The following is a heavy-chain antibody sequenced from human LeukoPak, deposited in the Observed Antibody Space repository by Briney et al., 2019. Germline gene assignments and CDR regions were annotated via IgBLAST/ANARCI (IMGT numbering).Heavy chain of an antibody. Sequence: SETLSLTCTVSGGSTSSHYWSWIRQPPGKGLEWIGYIYYSGSTNYNPSLKSRVTISVDTSKNQFSLKLSSVTAADTAVYYCARVGGYSGYETAHFDYWGQGTLVTVCS. D-gene: IGHD5-12*01. CDR1: GGSTSSHY. V-gene: IGHV4-59*11. J-gene: IGHJ4*02. CDR2: IYYSGST. CDR3: ARVGGYSGYETAHFDY.